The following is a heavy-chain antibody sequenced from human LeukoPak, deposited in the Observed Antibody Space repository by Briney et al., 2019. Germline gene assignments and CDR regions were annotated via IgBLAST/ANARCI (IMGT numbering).Heavy chain of an antibody. V-gene: IGHV3-53*01. CDR3: ARRAGAYSHPYDY. D-gene: IGHD4/OR15-4a*01. Sequence: GGSLRLSCTVSGFTVSTNSMSWVRQAPGKGLEWVSFIYSDNTHHSDSVKGRFTISRDNSKNTLYLQMNSLRAEDTAVYYCARRAGAYSHPYDYWGQGTLVTVSS. CDR1: GFTVSTNS. CDR2: IYSDNT. J-gene: IGHJ4*02.